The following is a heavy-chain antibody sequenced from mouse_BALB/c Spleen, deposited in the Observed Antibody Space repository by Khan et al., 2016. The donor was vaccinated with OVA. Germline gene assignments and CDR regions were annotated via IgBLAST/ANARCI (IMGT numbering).Heavy chain of an antibody. V-gene: IGHV1S137*01. D-gene: IGHD1-3*01. Sequence: QIQLVQSGAELVRPGVSVKISCKGSGYTFTDFALHWVKQSHAKSLEWIGVISTYYGDATYNQKFKGKATMTVAKSSRTAYVDLASLPSDDSAIYCCGRGSGHSRLGYWGQGTLVTVSA. J-gene: IGHJ3*01. CDR1: GYTFTDFA. CDR2: ISTYYGDA. CDR3: GRGSGHSRLGY.